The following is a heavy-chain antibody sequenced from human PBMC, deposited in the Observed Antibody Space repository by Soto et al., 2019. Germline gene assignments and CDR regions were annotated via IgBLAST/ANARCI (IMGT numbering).Heavy chain of an antibody. J-gene: IGHJ6*02. D-gene: IGHD3-10*01. V-gene: IGHV4-61*08. CDR2: IYYSGST. CDR1: GGSVSSGDYF. CDR3: ARSPNYYYYGFDV. Sequence: SETLSPTCTVSGGSVSSGDYFWSWLRQSPGKRLEWIAYIYYSGSTNYNPSLKSRATISVDTSKSQVSLTLTSMTAADAAVYYCARSPNYYYYGFDVWGQGTTVTVSS.